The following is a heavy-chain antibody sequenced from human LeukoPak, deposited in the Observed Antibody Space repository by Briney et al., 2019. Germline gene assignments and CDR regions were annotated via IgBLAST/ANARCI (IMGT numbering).Heavy chain of an antibody. CDR2: IITIFGTT. Sequence: SVKVSCKASGDSFSMYAISWMRQAPGQGLEWMGGIITIFGTTDYAQSLQGRVTITADKSTSTAYMELSSLTSDDTAVYYCARGQRGGSHYYFDYWGQGTLVTVSS. CDR1: GDSFSMYA. D-gene: IGHD3-10*01. V-gene: IGHV1-69*06. J-gene: IGHJ4*02. CDR3: ARGQRGGSHYYFDY.